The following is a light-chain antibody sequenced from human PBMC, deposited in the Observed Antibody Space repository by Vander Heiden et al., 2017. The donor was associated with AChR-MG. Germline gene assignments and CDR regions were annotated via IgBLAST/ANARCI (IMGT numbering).Light chain of an antibody. Sequence: DIQMTQSPSTLSASVGDRITITCRASQSIGDSFAWYLQRPGKAPKLLIYKTSTLERGVPSRFSGSGSGTEFTLTISSLQPEDFATYYCQQYQSYPLTFGGGTKVDIK. V-gene: IGKV1-5*03. J-gene: IGKJ4*01. CDR1: QSIGDS. CDR3: QQYQSYPLT. CDR2: KTS.